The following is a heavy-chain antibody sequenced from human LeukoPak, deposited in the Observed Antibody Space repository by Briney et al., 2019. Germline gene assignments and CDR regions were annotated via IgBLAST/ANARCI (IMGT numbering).Heavy chain of an antibody. CDR2: INTNTGNP. Sequence: SVKVSCKSSGYTFTSYAMNWVRQAPGQGLEWMGWINTNTGNPTYAQGFTGRFVFSLDTSVSTAYLQISSLKAEDTAVYYCARQAYGSHFDAFDIWGQGTMVTVSS. D-gene: IGHD3-22*01. CDR3: ARQAYGSHFDAFDI. J-gene: IGHJ3*02. V-gene: IGHV7-4-1*02. CDR1: GYTFTSYA.